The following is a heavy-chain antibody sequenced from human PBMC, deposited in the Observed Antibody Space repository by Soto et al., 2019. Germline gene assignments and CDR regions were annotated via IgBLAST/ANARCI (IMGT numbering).Heavy chain of an antibody. CDR3: AKYGRVEMATITLPNWFDP. Sequence: PGGSLRLSCAASGFTFSSYGMHRVRQAPGKGLEWVAVISYDGSNKYYADSVKGRFTISRDNSKNTLYLQMNSLRAEDTAVYYCAKYGRVEMATITLPNWFDPWGQGTLVAVSS. J-gene: IGHJ5*02. CDR1: GFTFSSYG. V-gene: IGHV3-30*18. D-gene: IGHD5-12*01. CDR2: ISYDGSNK.